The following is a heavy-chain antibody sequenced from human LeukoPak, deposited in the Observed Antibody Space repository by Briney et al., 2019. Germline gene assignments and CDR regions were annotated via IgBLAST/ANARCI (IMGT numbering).Heavy chain of an antibody. CDR1: VGSISSGSYY. Sequence: SETLSLSCTASVGSISSGSYYWSWIRQPAGKGLEWIGRIYTSGSTNYNPSLKSRVTISVDTSKNQFSLKLSSVTAADTAVYYCARDKTSYYYYYYYMDVWGKGTTVTVSS. J-gene: IGHJ6*03. CDR2: IYTSGST. CDR3: ARDKTSYYYYYYYMDV. V-gene: IGHV4-61*02. D-gene: IGHD2-2*01.